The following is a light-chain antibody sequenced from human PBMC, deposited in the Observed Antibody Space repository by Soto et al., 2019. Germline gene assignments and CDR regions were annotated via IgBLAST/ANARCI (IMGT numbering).Light chain of an antibody. V-gene: IGKV1-39*01. Sequence: DIQLTQSPFSLSASLGDRVTVTCRASQSISAWLAWYQQKPGKAPRLLIYAASSLQSGVPSRFSGSGSGTDFSLTISSLQPEDFATYYCQQSYDTPWTFGLGTKVDIK. J-gene: IGKJ1*01. CDR3: QQSYDTPWT. CDR1: QSISAW. CDR2: AAS.